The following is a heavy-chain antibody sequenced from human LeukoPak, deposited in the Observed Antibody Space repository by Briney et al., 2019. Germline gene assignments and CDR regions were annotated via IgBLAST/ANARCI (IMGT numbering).Heavy chain of an antibody. CDR2: INHSGST. CDR3: ARVQDAVTFDY. Sequence: SETLSLTCAVYGGSFSGYYWSWIRQPPGKGLEWIGEINHSGSTNYNPSLKSRVTISVDTSKNQFSLKLSSVTAADTAVYYCARVQDAVTFDYWGQGTLVTVSS. V-gene: IGHV4-34*01. D-gene: IGHD4-17*01. CDR1: GGSFSGYY. J-gene: IGHJ4*02.